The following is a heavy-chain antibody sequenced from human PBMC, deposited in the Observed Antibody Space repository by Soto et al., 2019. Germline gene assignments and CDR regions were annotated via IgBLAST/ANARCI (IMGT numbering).Heavy chain of an antibody. CDR3: ATAKGSDVWGSFSLTYYSES. V-gene: IGHV1-24*01. CDR1: GYTLTELS. Sequence: ASVNLSCKVSGYTLTELSMHWVRQAPEKGLEWMGGFDPEDGETIYAQKFQGRVTMTEDTSTDTAYMELSSLRSEDTAVYYCATAKGSDVWGSFSLTYYSESWGQETLVSISS. J-gene: IGHJ4*02. CDR2: FDPEDGET. D-gene: IGHD3-16*01.